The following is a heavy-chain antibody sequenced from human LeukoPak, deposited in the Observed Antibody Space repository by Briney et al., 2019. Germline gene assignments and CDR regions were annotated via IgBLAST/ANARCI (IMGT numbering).Heavy chain of an antibody. Sequence: PGGSLKLSCAASGFTFSGSAMHWVRQASGKGLEWVGRIRSKANSYATAYAASVKGRFTISRDDSKNTAYLQMNSLRAEDTAVYYCAKVYGSGSYQDYWGQGTLVTVSS. J-gene: IGHJ4*02. CDR2: IRSKANSYAT. V-gene: IGHV3-73*01. CDR3: AKVYGSGSYQDY. CDR1: GFTFSGSA. D-gene: IGHD3-10*01.